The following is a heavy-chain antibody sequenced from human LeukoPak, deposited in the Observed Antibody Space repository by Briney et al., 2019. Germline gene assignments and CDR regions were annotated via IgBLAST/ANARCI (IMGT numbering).Heavy chain of an antibody. J-gene: IGHJ4*02. D-gene: IGHD6-13*01. Sequence: ASVKASCKSSGYTFTSYYVHWVRQAPGQGLEWMGIINPSGGSTSYAQRFQGRVTLTRDTSTSTVYMELSSLRSEDTAVYYCARDRDSSSWFVDYWDQGTLVTVSS. CDR2: INPSGGST. V-gene: IGHV1-46*01. CDR3: ARDRDSSSWFVDY. CDR1: GYTFTSYY.